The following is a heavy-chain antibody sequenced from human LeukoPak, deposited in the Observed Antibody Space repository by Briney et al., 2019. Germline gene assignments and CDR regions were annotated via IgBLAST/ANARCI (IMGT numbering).Heavy chain of an antibody. Sequence: SETLSLTCAVYGGSFSGYYWSWIRQPPGKGLEWIGEINHSGSTNYNPSLKSRVTISVDTSKNQFSLKLSSVTAADTAVYHCAATYYYDSSGYSDAFDIWGQGTMVTVSS. CDR3: AATYYYDSSGYSDAFDI. CDR1: GGSFSGYY. V-gene: IGHV4-34*01. J-gene: IGHJ3*02. D-gene: IGHD3-22*01. CDR2: INHSGST.